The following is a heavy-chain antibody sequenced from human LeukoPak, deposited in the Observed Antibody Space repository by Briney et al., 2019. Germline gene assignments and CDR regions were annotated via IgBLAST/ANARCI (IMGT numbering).Heavy chain of an antibody. CDR3: AKDGPPHTMVRGVIRYYFDY. CDR1: GFTFSSYG. Sequence: GRSLRLSCAASGFTFSSYGMHWVRQAPGKGLEWVAVIWYDGSNKYCADSVKGRFTISRDNSKNTLYLQMNSLRAEDTAVYYCAKDGPPHTMVRGVIRYYFDYWGQGTLVIVSS. D-gene: IGHD3-10*01. J-gene: IGHJ4*02. CDR2: IWYDGSNK. V-gene: IGHV3-33*06.